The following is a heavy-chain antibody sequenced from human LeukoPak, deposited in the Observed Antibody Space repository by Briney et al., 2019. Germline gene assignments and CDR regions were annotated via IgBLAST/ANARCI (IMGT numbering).Heavy chain of an antibody. J-gene: IGHJ5*02. V-gene: IGHV3-21*01. Sequence: PGGSLRLSCAASGFTFSSYSMNWVRQAPGKGLEWVSSISSSSSYIYYADSVKGRFTISRDNAKNSLYLQMNSLRAEDTAVYYCARIFQGATPYNWFDPWGQGTLVTVSS. CDR2: ISSSSSYI. CDR3: ARIFQGATPYNWFDP. CDR1: GFTFSSYS. D-gene: IGHD1-26*01.